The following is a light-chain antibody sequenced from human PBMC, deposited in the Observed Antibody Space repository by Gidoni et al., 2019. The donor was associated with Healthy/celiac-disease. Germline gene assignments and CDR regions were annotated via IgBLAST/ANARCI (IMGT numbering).Light chain of an antibody. J-gene: IGKJ3*01. CDR3: QQSYSTQT. V-gene: IGKV1-39*01. Sequence: DIQMTQSPSSLSASVGDRVTITCRASQSISSYLNWYQQKPGKAPKLLIYAASSLQSGVPSRFSGSGSGTDFTLTISSLQPEDFATYYCQQSYSTQTFXPXTKVXIK. CDR2: AAS. CDR1: QSISSY.